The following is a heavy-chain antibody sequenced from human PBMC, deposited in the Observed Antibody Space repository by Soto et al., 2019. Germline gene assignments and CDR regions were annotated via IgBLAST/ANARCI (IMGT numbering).Heavy chain of an antibody. D-gene: IGHD4-17*01. V-gene: IGHV1-3*01. CDR1: GYTFTSYA. Sequence: QVQLVQSGAEVKKPGASVKVSCKASGYTFTSYAMHWVRQAPGQRLEWMGWINAGNGNTKYSQKFQGRVTITRDTSASTAYRELSSLRSEDTAVYYCARTDLDDGDSAWFDPWGQGTLVTVSS. CDR2: INAGNGNT. CDR3: ARTDLDDGDSAWFDP. J-gene: IGHJ5*02.